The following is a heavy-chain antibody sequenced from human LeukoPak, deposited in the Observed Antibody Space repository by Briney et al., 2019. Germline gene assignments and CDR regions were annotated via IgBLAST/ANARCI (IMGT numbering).Heavy chain of an antibody. J-gene: IGHJ5*02. D-gene: IGHD3-10*01. Sequence: GGSLRLSCAASGFTFSSYEMNWVRQAPGKGLEWVSYISSSGSTIYYADSVKGRLTISRDNAKNSLYLQMNSLRAEDTAVYHCARVGTMVRGDPWGQGTLVTVSS. CDR1: GFTFSSYE. V-gene: IGHV3-48*03. CDR2: ISSSGSTI. CDR3: ARVGTMVRGDP.